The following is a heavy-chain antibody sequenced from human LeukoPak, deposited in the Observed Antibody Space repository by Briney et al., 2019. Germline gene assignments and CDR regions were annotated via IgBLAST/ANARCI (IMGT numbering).Heavy chain of an antibody. D-gene: IGHD4-17*01. J-gene: IGHJ4*02. Sequence: PVGSLRLSCAASGVTFSNYGMHWVRQAPGKGLEWVAAIWYDGSNKYHGDSVKGRFTISRDNSKNTLYLQMNSLRAEDTGAYYCGRAGCGDPHFDFWGQGTLVTVSS. CDR1: GVTFSNYG. CDR3: GRAGCGDPHFDF. V-gene: IGHV3-33*01. CDR2: IWYDGSNK.